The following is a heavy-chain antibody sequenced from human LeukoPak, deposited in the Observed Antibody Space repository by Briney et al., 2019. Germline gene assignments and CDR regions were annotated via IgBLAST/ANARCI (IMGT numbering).Heavy chain of an antibody. V-gene: IGHV3-21*01. CDR2: ISSSSSYI. J-gene: IGHJ4*02. CDR1: GFTFSSYS. CDR3: ARGGWDSSSWYYFDY. Sequence: GGSLRLSCAASGFTFSSYSMNWVRQAPGKGLEWVSSISSSSSYIYYADSVKGRFTISRDNAKNSLYLQMNSLRAEDTAVYYCARGGWDSSSWYYFDYWGQGTLVTVSS. D-gene: IGHD6-13*01.